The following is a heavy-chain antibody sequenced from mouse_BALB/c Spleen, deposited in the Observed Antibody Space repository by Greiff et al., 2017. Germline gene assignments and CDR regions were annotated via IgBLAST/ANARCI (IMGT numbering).Heavy chain of an antibody. CDR3: ARERVGGTGPAWFAY. Sequence: EVKLVESGGGLVKPGGSLKLSCAASGFTFSSYAMSWVRQSPEKRLEWVAEISSGGSYTYYPDTVTGRFTISRDNTKNTLYLEMSRLRSEDTAMYYCARERVGGTGPAWFAYWGQGTLVTVSA. CDR1: GFTFSSYA. J-gene: IGHJ3*01. D-gene: IGHD4-1*01. CDR2: ISSGGSYT. V-gene: IGHV5-9-4*01.